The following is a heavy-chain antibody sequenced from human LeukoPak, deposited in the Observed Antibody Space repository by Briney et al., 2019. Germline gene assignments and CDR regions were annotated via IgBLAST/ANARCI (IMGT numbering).Heavy chain of an antibody. Sequence: GGSLRLSCAASGFTFSSYAMTWIRQAPGKGLEWVASINHNGNVNYYVDSVKGRFTISRDNAKNSLYLQMSNLRAEDTAVYFCARGGGLDVWGQGATVTVSS. V-gene: IGHV3-7*03. D-gene: IGHD3-16*01. J-gene: IGHJ6*02. CDR3: ARGGGLDV. CDR2: INHNGNVN. CDR1: GFTFSSYA.